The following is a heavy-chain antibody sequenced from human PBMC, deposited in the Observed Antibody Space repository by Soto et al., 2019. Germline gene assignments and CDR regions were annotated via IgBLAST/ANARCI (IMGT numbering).Heavy chain of an antibody. D-gene: IGHD1-1*01. J-gene: IGHJ1*01. V-gene: IGHV3-23*01. CDR2: ISGSGVAK. Sequence: PGGSLRLSCVVSGFTFISSAINWVRQAPGKGLEWVSTISGSGVAKFYADSVKGRFTISRDNSNNTVSLQMNSLRAEDAAVYYCAKDRSPGATTWNVYWGQGTLVTVSS. CDR3: AKDRSPGATTWNVY. CDR1: GFTFISSA.